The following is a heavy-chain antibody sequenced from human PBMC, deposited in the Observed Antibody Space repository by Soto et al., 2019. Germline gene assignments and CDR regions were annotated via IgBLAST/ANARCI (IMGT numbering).Heavy chain of an antibody. CDR1: GFTFSFYW. CDR3: ARGVSSGWDYYFDY. D-gene: IGHD6-19*01. V-gene: IGHV3-74*01. J-gene: IGHJ4*02. Sequence: EVQLVESGGGLVQPGGSLRLSCAASGFTFSFYWMHWVRQAPGKGLVWVSRIRGDGSSTSYADSLKGRFTISRDNPKNTVYVQITALTVEVPAVYYCARGVSSGWDYYFDYWGQGTLVTVSS. CDR2: IRGDGSST.